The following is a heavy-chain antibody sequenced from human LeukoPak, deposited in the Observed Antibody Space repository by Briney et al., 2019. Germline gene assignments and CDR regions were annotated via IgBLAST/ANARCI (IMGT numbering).Heavy chain of an antibody. CDR2: ISSSSSYI. J-gene: IGHJ4*02. D-gene: IGHD2-2*01. V-gene: IGHV3-21*01. Sequence: GGSLTLSCAASGFTFSSYSMNWVRQAPGKGLEWVSSISSSSSYIYYADSVKGRFTISRDNAKNSLYLQMNSLRAEDTAVYYCARGSYQLPSTYWGQGTLVTVSS. CDR3: ARGSYQLPSTY. CDR1: GFTFSSYS.